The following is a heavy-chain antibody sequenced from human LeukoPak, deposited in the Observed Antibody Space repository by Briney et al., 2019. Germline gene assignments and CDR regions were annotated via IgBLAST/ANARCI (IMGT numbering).Heavy chain of an antibody. Sequence: KPSATLSLTCTVSGGSISSSIYYWGWIRQPPGKGLEWIGTIYYRGITYYNPPLTSPVTIAVDTSKNQFTLKRSSVTAADTAVYYCARRSSGIAARRDFDYWGQGTLVTVSS. V-gene: IGHV4-39*01. CDR2: IYYRGIT. CDR1: GGSISSSIYY. J-gene: IGHJ4*02. D-gene: IGHD6-6*01. CDR3: ARRSSGIAARRDFDY.